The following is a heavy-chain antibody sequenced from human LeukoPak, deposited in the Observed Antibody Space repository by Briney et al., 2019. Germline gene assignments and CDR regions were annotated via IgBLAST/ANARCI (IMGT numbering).Heavy chain of an antibody. CDR3: AGGTNFWSGYSFDS. V-gene: IGHV3-53*01. CDR2: IYSGGTT. CDR1: GFTVSGNY. D-gene: IGHD3-3*01. J-gene: IGHJ4*02. Sequence: GGSLRLSCAASGFTVSGNYMSWVRQAPGKGLEWVSLIYSGGTTDYADSVKGRFTISRDISNNTLSLQMSSLRAEDTAVYYCAGGTNFWSGYSFDSWGQGTLVTVSS.